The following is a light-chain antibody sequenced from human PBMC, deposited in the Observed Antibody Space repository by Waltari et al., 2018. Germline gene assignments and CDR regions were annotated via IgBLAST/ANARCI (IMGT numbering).Light chain of an antibody. CDR3: SSYTSTSTLV. CDR1: SRDVGGYDY. Sequence: QSALTQPASVSGSPGQSIPIPCTGTSRDVGGYDYVSWYQHHPGQAPQLLIFDVSYRPSGVSTRFSGSKSGNTASLTISGLQAEDEADYSCSSYTSTSTLVFGSGTKVTVL. CDR2: DVS. V-gene: IGLV2-14*03. J-gene: IGLJ1*01.